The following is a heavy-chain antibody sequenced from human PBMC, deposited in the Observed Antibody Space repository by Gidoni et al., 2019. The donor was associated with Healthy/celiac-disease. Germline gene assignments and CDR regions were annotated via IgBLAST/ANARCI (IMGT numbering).Heavy chain of an antibody. D-gene: IGHD2-21*01. CDR2: IIPIFGTA. V-gene: IGHV1-69*01. J-gene: IGHJ5*02. CDR1: GGTFSSYA. Sequence: QVQLVPSGAEVKKPGSSLKVSCKASGGTFSSYAISWVLQAPGQGLEWMGGIIPIFGTANYAKKFQGRVTITADEYTSTDYMELSRLRYEDKDVYYCAREGVNPWGQGTLVTVSS. CDR3: AREGVNP.